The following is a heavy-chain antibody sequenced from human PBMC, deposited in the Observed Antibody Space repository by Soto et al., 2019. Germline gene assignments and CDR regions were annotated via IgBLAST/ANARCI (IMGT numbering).Heavy chain of an antibody. J-gene: IGHJ4*02. CDR2: INGDGTTT. D-gene: IGHD3-10*01. Sequence: EVRLVESGGGLVQPGGSLRLSCAASGFAFSTYWMHWVRHAPGKGLVWVSRINGDGTTTQYADSVKGRFTISRDNAKNTLYLQRNTLRGDDTAMYYCASIPMVRGLSDYWGQGTLVTVSS. CDR3: ASIPMVRGLSDY. CDR1: GFAFSTYW. V-gene: IGHV3-74*03.